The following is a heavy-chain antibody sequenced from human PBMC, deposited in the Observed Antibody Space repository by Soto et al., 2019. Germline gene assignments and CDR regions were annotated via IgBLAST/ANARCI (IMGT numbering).Heavy chain of an antibody. D-gene: IGHD2-2*01. CDR2: IYPGDSDT. CDR1: GYSFTSYW. Sequence: GESLKISCKGSGYSFTSYWIGWVRQMPGKGLKRMGIIYPGDSDTRYSPYFQGQVTISADKSISTAYLQWSRLKASDTAIYYCARVIVVVPGVYYYGMDVWGQGTTDTVSS. CDR3: ARVIVVVPGVYYYGMDV. V-gene: IGHV5-51*01. J-gene: IGHJ6*01.